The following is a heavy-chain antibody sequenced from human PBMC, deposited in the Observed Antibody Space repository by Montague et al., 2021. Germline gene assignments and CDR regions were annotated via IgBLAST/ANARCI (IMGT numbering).Heavy chain of an antibody. D-gene: IGHD5-24*01. J-gene: IGHJ4*01. V-gene: IGHV3-74*01. Sequence: SRRLSCAASGFPFSNFWMHWVRQAPGKGLVWVSRIVGDGHYKNYADSVQGRFTTSRDNAENTLYLQMDGLRVGDTAVYYCVRDGDGCNFDYWGHGTLVTVSS. CDR1: GFPFSNFW. CDR2: IVGDGHYK. CDR3: VRDGDGCNFDY.